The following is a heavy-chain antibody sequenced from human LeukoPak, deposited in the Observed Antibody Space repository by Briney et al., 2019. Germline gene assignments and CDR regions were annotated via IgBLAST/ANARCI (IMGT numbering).Heavy chain of an antibody. J-gene: IGHJ5*02. V-gene: IGHV4-59*12. D-gene: IGHD3-22*01. CDR1: GGSISSYY. Sequence: SETLSLTCTVSGGSISSYYWSWIRQPPGKGLEWIGYIYHSGSTYYNPSLKSRVTISVDRSKNQFSLKLSSVTAADTAVYYCARDYYDSSGYYRYRFNPWGQGTLVTVSS. CDR3: ARDYYDSSGYYRYRFNP. CDR2: IYHSGST.